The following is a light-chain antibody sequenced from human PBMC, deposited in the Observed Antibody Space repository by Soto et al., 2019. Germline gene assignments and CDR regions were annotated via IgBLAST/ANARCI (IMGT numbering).Light chain of an antibody. CDR2: VAS. Sequence: IQMTQSPSSLSASVGDRVSNTCRASQSIGRFLNWHQQKPGKAPNVLINVASTLRSGVPSRFSGSGSGTDFNLTINSLQPEDFATYFCQQSFTTPLTFGGGTKV. CDR1: QSIGRF. CDR3: QQSFTTPLT. V-gene: IGKV1-39*01. J-gene: IGKJ4*01.